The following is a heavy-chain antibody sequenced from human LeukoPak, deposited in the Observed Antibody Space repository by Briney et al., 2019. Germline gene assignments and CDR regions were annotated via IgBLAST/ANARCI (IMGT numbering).Heavy chain of an antibody. CDR1: GYTFTSYG. CDR3: ARVEGSASMVRGVIRYFDY. V-gene: IGHV1-18*01. D-gene: IGHD3-10*01. CDR2: ISAYKGNT. Sequence: RASVTVSFMASGYTFTSYGISWVRQAPGQGLAWMGWISAYKGNTNYAQKLQGRVTMTTDTSTSTAYMELRSLRSDDTAVYYCARVEGSASMVRGVIRYFDYWGQGTLVTVSS. J-gene: IGHJ4*02.